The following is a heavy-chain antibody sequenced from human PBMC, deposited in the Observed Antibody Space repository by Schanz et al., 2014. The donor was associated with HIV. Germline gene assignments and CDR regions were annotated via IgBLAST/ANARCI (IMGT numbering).Heavy chain of an antibody. CDR2: LFGSNE. CDR1: GFSSSNSV. CDR3: AKEEQQLGGVGGYHFDY. V-gene: IGHV3-30*04. D-gene: IGHD6-13*01. Sequence: QAQLVESGGGVVQPGGSLRLSCAASGFSSSNSVIHWVRQAPGKGLEWVAALFGSNEHYKESVKGRFTVSGDTSKNTLYLQMNSRRAEDPAVYYCAKEEQQLGGVGGYHFDYWGQGTLVTVSS. J-gene: IGHJ4*02.